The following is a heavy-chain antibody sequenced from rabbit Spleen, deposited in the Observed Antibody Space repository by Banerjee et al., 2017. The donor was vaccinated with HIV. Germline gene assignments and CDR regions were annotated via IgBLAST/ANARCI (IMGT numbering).Heavy chain of an antibody. V-gene: IGHV1S40*01. J-gene: IGHJ3*01. Sequence: QSLEESGGDLVQPGASLTLTCTASGVSFSISSYMCWVRQAPGKGLEWIACIDAGSSGFTYFATWAKGRFAISKTSSTTVTLQMTRLTAADTATYFCARGTYNSYQLWGQGTLVTVS. CDR2: IDAGSSGFT. CDR3: ARGTYNSYQL. CDR1: GVSFSISSY. D-gene: IGHD6-1*01.